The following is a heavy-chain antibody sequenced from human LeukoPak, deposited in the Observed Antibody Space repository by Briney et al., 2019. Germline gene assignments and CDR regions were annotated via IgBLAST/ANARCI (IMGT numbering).Heavy chain of an antibody. V-gene: IGHV3-23*01. CDR1: GFTFSSYG. CDR3: VQDLGFTVTTFWW. J-gene: IGHJ4*02. D-gene: IGHD4-17*01. Sequence: LTGGSLRLSCAASGFTFSSYGMSWVRQAPGKGLEWVSGISGSGRSTYYVDSVKGRFTISRDNSKNTVYLQMNSLRAEDTAVYYCVQDLGFTVTTFWWWGQGTLVTVSS. CDR2: ISGSGRST.